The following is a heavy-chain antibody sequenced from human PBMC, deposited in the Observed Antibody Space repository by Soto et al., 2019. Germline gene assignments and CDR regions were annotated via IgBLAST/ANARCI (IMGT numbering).Heavy chain of an antibody. J-gene: IGHJ4*02. CDR2: INAGKGNT. CDR3: ARSTVAGTFDY. Sequence: ASVKVSCKASGYTFTSYAMHWVRQAPGQRLEWMGWINAGKGNTKYSQKFQGRVTITRDTSASTAYMELSSLRSEDTAVYYCARSTVAGTFDYWGQGTLVTVSS. D-gene: IGHD6-19*01. V-gene: IGHV1-3*01. CDR1: GYTFTSYA.